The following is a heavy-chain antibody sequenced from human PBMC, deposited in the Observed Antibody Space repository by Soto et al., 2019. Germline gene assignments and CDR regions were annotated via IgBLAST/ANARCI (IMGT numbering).Heavy chain of an antibody. CDR2: INHSGST. V-gene: IGHV4-34*01. CDR3: ATLFHDSSGYYNS. Sequence: SETLSLTCAVYGGSFSGYYWSWIRQPPGKGLEWIGEINHSGSTNYNPSLKSRVTISVDTSKNQFSLKLSSVTAADTAVYYCATLFHDSSGYYNSWGQGTLVTVSS. J-gene: IGHJ5*02. CDR1: GGSFSGYY. D-gene: IGHD3-22*01.